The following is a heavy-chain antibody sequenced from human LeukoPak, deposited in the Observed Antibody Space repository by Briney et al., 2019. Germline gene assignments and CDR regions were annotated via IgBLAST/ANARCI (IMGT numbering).Heavy chain of an antibody. D-gene: IGHD4-23*01. CDR3: AREPRTLSGNSGFDY. V-gene: IGHV4-61*02. Sequence: NPSETLSLTCTVSGGSISSGSYYWSWIRQPAGKGLEWIGRIYTSGSTNYNPSLKSRVTISVDTSKNQFSLKLSSVTAADTAVYYCAREPRTLSGNSGFDYWAREPWSPSPQ. J-gene: IGHJ4*02. CDR1: GGSISSGSYY. CDR2: IYTSGST.